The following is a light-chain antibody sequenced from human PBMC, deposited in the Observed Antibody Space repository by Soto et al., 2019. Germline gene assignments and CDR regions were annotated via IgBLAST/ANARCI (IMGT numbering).Light chain of an antibody. Sequence: QSALTQPPSASGSPGQSVTISCTGTSSDVGGYNYVSWYQQHPGKVPKLVVYEVNKRPSGVPDRFSGSKSGNTASLTGSGLQAEDEADYYCTSYAGGNNVFGTGTQLTVL. J-gene: IGLJ1*01. CDR1: SSDVGGYNY. V-gene: IGLV2-8*01. CDR3: TSYAGGNNV. CDR2: EVN.